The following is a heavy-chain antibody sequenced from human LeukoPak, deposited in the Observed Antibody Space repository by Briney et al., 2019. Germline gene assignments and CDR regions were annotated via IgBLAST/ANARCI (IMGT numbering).Heavy chain of an antibody. CDR2: IWYDGSNK. J-gene: IGHJ4*02. CDR3: ARGRGADYGGNSGYFDY. D-gene: IGHD4-23*01. CDR1: GFIFSSYS. Sequence: PGGSLRLSCAASGFIFSSYSMSWVRQAPGKGLEWVAVIWYDGSNKYYADSVKGRFTISRDNPKNTLYVQMNSLRAEDTAVYYCARGRGADYGGNSGYFDYWGQGTLVTVSS. V-gene: IGHV3-33*08.